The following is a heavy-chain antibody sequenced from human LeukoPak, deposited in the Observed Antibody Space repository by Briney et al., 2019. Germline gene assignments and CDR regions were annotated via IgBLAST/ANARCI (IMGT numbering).Heavy chain of an antibody. V-gene: IGHV4-59*08. CDR1: GGSISSYY. CDR2: IYYSGST. Sequence: SETLSLTCTVSGGSISSYYWSWIRQPPGKGLEWIGYIYYSGSTNYNPSLKSRVTISVDTSKNQFSLKLSSVTAADTAVYYCARHSYRIMVRGATSGWFDPWGQGTLVTVSS. D-gene: IGHD3-10*01. CDR3: ARHSYRIMVRGATSGWFDP. J-gene: IGHJ5*02.